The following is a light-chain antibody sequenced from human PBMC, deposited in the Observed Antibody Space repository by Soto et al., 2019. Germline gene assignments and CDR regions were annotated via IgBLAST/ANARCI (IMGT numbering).Light chain of an antibody. CDR2: ATS. Sequence: ETVLTQSPGTLSLSPGETATLSCRASQTVNSDYLAWFQQRPGQAPRLLIFATSRRATDIPDRFSGSGSGTDFTLAIRRLEPEDFAVYYCHQFGYSPRTFGQGTKVE. J-gene: IGKJ1*01. CDR3: HQFGYSPRT. CDR1: QTVNSDY. V-gene: IGKV3-20*01.